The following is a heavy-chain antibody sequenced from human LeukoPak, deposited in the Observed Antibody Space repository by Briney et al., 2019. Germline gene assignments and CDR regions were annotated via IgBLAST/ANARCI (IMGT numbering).Heavy chain of an antibody. D-gene: IGHD1-14*01. CDR2: ISSSGSTI. V-gene: IGHV3-48*04. CDR1: EFTFSNYW. J-gene: IGHJ3*02. CDR3: ARTLRSAFDI. Sequence: TGGSLRLSCAASEFTFSNYWMTWVRQAPGKGLEWVSYISSSGSTIYYADSVKGRFTISRDNAKNSLYLQMNSLRAEDTAVYYCARTLRSAFDIWGQGTMVTVSS.